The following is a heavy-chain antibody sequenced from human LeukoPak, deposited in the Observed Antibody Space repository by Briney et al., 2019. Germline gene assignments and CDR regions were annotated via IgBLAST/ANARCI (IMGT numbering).Heavy chain of an antibody. CDR1: GDSVSSNSAS. D-gene: IGHD1-1*01. V-gene: IGHV6-1*01. CDR3: TRVDGNYYYGMDV. Sequence: SQTLPLTCAISGDSVSSNSASWSWIRQSPSRGLEWLGRTYYRSKWYIEYAVSVRSRITINPDTSKNQFSLHLNSVTPEDTAVYYCTRVDGNYYYGMDVWGQGTTVTVS. CDR2: TYYRSKWYI. J-gene: IGHJ6*02.